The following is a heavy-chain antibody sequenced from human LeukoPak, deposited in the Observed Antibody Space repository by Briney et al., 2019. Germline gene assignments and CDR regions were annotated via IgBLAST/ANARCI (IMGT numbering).Heavy chain of an antibody. CDR1: GFTFSSYG. Sequence: GGSLRLSCAASGFTFSSYGMHWVRQAPGKGLEWVAVISYDGSNKYYADSVKGRFTISRDNSKNTLYLQMNSLRAEDTAVYYFAKAPSWRPTYYGMDVWGQGTTVTVSS. D-gene: IGHD3-3*01. CDR2: ISYDGSNK. J-gene: IGHJ6*02. V-gene: IGHV3-30*18. CDR3: AKAPSWRPTYYGMDV.